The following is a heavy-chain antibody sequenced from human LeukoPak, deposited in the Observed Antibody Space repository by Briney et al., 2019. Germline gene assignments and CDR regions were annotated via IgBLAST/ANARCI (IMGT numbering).Heavy chain of an antibody. J-gene: IGHJ4*02. CDR3: AFTGY. CDR2: INHSGST. V-gene: IGHV4-38-2*02. D-gene: IGHD3-16*01. Sequence: SETLSLTCTVSGYSISSGYYWGWIRQPPGKGLEWIGEINHSGSTNYNPSLKSRVTISVDTSKNQFSLKLSSVTAADTAVYYCAFTGYWGQGTLVTVSS. CDR1: GYSISSGYY.